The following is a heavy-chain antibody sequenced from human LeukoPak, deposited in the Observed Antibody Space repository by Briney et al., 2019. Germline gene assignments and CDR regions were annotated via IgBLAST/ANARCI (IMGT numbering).Heavy chain of an antibody. Sequence: PGGSLRLSCAASGXAFSTYAVTWVRQAPEKGLRWVSTISTSGRATYYADSVKGRFTFSGDNSKDTLYLQMNSLRAEDTAVYYCARDYNWGQGTLVTVSS. CDR3: ARDYN. CDR1: GXAFSTYA. CDR2: ISTSGRAT. J-gene: IGHJ4*02. V-gene: IGHV3-23*01.